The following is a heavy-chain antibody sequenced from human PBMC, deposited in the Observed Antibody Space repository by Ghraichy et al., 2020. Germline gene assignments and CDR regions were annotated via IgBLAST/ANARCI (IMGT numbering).Heavy chain of an antibody. CDR2: IRQDGGEF. Sequence: GGSLRLSCVASTFTFGSHWINWVRQPPGKGLEWVANIRQDGGEFYYADSVKGRFGISRDNAKKTLFLHMNSLRAEDTAVYYCATFSSGWWGQGTLVTVSS. V-gene: IGHV3-7*01. J-gene: IGHJ4*02. D-gene: IGHD6-19*01. CDR3: ATFSSGW. CDR1: TFTFGSHW.